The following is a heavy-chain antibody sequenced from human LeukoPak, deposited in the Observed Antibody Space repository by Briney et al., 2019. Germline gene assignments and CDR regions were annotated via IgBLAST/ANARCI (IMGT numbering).Heavy chain of an antibody. CDR2: ISSSGSTI. Sequence: GGSLRLSCAASGFTFSDYYMSWIRQAPGKGLEWVSYISSSGSTIYYADSVKGRFTISRDDSKNTLYLQMNSLKTEDTAIYYCATEYSVFAFDIWGQGTVVTVSS. CDR1: GFTFSDYY. CDR3: ATEYSVFAFDI. D-gene: IGHD5-12*01. J-gene: IGHJ3*02. V-gene: IGHV3-11*01.